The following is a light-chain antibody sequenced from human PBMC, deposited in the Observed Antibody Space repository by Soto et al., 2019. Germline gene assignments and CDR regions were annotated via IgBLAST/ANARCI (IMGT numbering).Light chain of an antibody. CDR1: SGHSRYA. CDR3: QTWGTGTVV. J-gene: IGLJ2*01. Sequence: QSVLTQSPSASASLGASVKLTCTLSSGHSRYAIAWHQQQPEKGPRYLMKLNSDGSHSKGDGIPDRFSGSSSGAERYLAISSLQSEDEADYCCQTWGTGTVVFGGGTKVTVL. CDR2: LNSDGSH. V-gene: IGLV4-69*01.